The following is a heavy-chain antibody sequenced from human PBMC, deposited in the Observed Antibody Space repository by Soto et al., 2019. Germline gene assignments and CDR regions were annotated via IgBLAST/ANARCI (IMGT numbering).Heavy chain of an antibody. CDR1: GGSVNSGSYY. CDR2: IYYNGGT. Sequence: QVQLQESGPGLVKPSETLSLTCTVSGGSVNSGSYYWIWIRQPPGKGLEWIGYIYYNGGTNYNPSLKSQVTIPLDTSKNQFSLKLSSVTAADTAVYYCARVSRATYFFDYWGQGTLVTVSS. J-gene: IGHJ4*02. V-gene: IGHV4-61*01. CDR3: ARVSRATYFFDY. D-gene: IGHD2-8*01.